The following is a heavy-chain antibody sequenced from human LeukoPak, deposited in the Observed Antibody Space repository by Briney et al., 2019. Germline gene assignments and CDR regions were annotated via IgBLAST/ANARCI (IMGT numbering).Heavy chain of an antibody. CDR3: AKGSGSGWYGWFAP. V-gene: IGHV3-23*01. J-gene: IGHJ5*02. CDR1: GLTFGSYA. D-gene: IGHD6-19*01. Sequence: SGGSLRLSCAASGLTFGSYAMTWVRQAPGKGLEWVSSIDASGGSTYYADSVKGRFTISRDNSKNTFYLQMNTLRADDTDVYYCAKGSGSGWYGWFAPWGQGTLVTVSS. CDR2: IDASGGST.